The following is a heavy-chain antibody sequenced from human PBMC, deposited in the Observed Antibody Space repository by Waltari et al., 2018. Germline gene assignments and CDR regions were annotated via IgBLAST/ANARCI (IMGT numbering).Heavy chain of an antibody. CDR1: GFTFGAYA. D-gene: IGHD5-12*01. J-gene: IGHJ4*02. Sequence: EVQLVESGGGLVQPGRSLRLSCTASGFTFGAYAMSWFRQAPGKGLEWVGFIRSKAYGGTTEYAASVKGRFTISRDDSKSIAYLQMNSLKTEDTAVYYCTRNIVATMGSDYWGQGTLVTVSS. V-gene: IGHV3-49*03. CDR3: TRNIVATMGSDY. CDR2: IRSKAYGGTT.